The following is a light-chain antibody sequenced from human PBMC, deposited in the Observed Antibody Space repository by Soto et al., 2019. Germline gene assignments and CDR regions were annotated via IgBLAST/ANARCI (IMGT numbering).Light chain of an antibody. J-gene: IGKJ1*01. Sequence: DIQMTQSPSSVSASVGDRVAMTCRASQGISSWLVWYQQKPGKASKLLIYAASSLQSGVPSRFSGSGSGTDFTLTISGLQPEDLATYYCQQANSFPWTFGQGTKVDIK. CDR2: AAS. V-gene: IGKV1-12*01. CDR1: QGISSW. CDR3: QQANSFPWT.